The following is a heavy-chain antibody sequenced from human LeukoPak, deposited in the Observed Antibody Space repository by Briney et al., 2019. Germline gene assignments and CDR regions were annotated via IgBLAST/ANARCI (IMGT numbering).Heavy chain of an antibody. CDR2: ISSSSSYI. V-gene: IGHV3-21*01. CDR1: GFTFSSYS. CDR3: ASETYSGSYSFDY. J-gene: IGHJ4*02. Sequence: GGSLRLSCAASGFTFSSYSMNWVRQAPGKGLEWVSSISSSSSYIYYADSVKGRFTISRDNAKNSLYLQMNSLRAEDTAVYYCASETYSGSYSFDYWGQGTLVTVSS. D-gene: IGHD1-26*01.